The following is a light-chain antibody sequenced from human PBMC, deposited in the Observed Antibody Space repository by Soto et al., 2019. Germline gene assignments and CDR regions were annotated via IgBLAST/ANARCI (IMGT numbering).Light chain of an antibody. Sequence: IVMTQSQSPLPVSPEAIATLSCRAGPSFTKNCACSQQQSGQSHRLLIYDVSIRATGVPARFSGTGSETDFTLNISGLQSEDSAFYFCQQYNNWPFSFGQGTRLE. J-gene: IGKJ5*01. CDR1: PSFTKN. CDR3: QQYNNWPFS. V-gene: IGKV3-15*01. CDR2: DVS.